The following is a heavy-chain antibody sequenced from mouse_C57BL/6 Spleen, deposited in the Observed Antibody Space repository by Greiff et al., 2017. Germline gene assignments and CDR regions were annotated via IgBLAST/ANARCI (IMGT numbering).Heavy chain of an antibody. J-gene: IGHJ4*01. Sequence: VKLVESGPGLVAPSQSLSITCTVSGFSLTSYAISWVRQPPGKGLEWLGVIWTGGGTNYNSALKSSLSISKDNSKSQVFLKMNSLQTDDTARYYCARSESRSNYDAMDYWGQGTSVTVSS. CDR3: ARSESRSNYDAMDY. CDR2: IWTGGGT. CDR1: GFSLTSYA. D-gene: IGHD2-5*01. V-gene: IGHV2-9-1*01.